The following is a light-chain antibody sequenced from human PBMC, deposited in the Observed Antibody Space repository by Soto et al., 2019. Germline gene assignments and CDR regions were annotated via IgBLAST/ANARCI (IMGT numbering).Light chain of an antibody. V-gene: IGKV1-5*01. Sequence: DIQLTQSPSTLSASVGDSVTITCRASQNVTTSMAWYQHKPGRAPKLLIFDVSNLESGVPSRFSGGGSGTDFTLTISRLEPEDFAVYYCQQYGSSPRTFGQGTKVDIK. CDR2: DVS. CDR3: QQYGSSPRT. J-gene: IGKJ1*01. CDR1: QNVTTS.